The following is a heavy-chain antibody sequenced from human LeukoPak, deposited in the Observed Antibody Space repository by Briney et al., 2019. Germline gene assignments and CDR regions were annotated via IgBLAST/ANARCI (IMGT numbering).Heavy chain of an antibody. CDR1: GVFINSYF. CDR2: VYSNGST. D-gene: IGHD3-22*01. V-gene: IGHV4-4*07. CDR3: ARDRGYYFDTSGYPLGAFDI. Sequence: SETLSLTCTVSGVFINSYFWSWIRQPAGKGLEWIGHVYSNGSTNYNPSLKSRVTMSVGMSKNQFSLKLSSVTAADTALYYCARDRGYYFDTSGYPLGAFDIWGQGTMVTVSS. J-gene: IGHJ3*02.